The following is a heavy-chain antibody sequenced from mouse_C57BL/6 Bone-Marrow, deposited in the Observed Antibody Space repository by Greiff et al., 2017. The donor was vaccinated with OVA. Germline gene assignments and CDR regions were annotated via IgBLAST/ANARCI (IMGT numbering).Heavy chain of an antibody. CDR3: ARYPLYYSNYSWYFDV. J-gene: IGHJ1*03. D-gene: IGHD2-5*01. CDR2: IDPSDSYT. Sequence: QVQLQQPGAELVRPGTSVKLSCKASGSTFTSYWMHWVKQRPGQGLEWIGVIDPSDSYTNYNQKFKGKATLTVDTSSSTAYMQLSSLTSEDSAVYYCARYPLYYSNYSWYFDVWGTGTTVTVSS. V-gene: IGHV1-59*01. CDR1: GSTFTSYW.